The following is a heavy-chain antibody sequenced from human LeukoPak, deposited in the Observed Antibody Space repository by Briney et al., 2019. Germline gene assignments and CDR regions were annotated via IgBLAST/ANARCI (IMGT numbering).Heavy chain of an antibody. Sequence: GGSLRLSCAASGFTFSSYAMSWARQAPGEGLEWVSAISGSDGSTYYADSAKGRFTISRDNSKNTLYLQMNSLRAEDTAVYYCAKANGDYYYYYMDVWGKGTTVTVSS. CDR3: AKANGDYYYYYMDV. CDR1: GFTFSSYA. D-gene: IGHD2-8*01. V-gene: IGHV3-23*01. J-gene: IGHJ6*03. CDR2: ISGSDGST.